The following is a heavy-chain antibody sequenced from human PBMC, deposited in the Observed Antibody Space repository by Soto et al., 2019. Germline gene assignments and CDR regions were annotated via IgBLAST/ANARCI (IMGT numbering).Heavy chain of an antibody. CDR3: ARDERNYDFWSGSNWFDP. D-gene: IGHD3-3*01. CDR2: IIPILGIA. Sequence: SVKVSCKASGGTFSSYTISWVRQAPGQGLEWMGRIIPILGIANYAQKFQGRVTITADKSTSTAYMELSSLRSEDTAVYYCARDERNYDFWSGSNWFDPWGQGTLVTVSS. J-gene: IGHJ5*02. V-gene: IGHV1-69*04. CDR1: GGTFSSYT.